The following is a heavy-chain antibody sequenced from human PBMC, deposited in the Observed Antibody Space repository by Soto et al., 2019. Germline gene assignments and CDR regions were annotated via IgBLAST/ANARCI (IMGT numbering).Heavy chain of an antibody. D-gene: IGHD1-20*01. CDR3: ARDPVPGIPDYFDE. Sequence: QVRLVESGGGVVQPGRSLSLPWPALGSFSGNKAMNWVRKPQGKGPRGGTVIGHNAVNKYYADSVRGRFTISRDDSKYTLYLEMNSLRVEDSAVYYCARDPVPGIPDYFDEWGQGTLVTVSS. J-gene: IGHJ4*02. V-gene: IGHV3-30*04. CDR2: IGHNAVNK. CDR1: GSFSGNKA.